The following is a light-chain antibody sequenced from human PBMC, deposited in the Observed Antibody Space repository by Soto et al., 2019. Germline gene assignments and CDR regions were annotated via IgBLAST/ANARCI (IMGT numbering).Light chain of an antibody. Sequence: EKVMTQSPATLSVSPGERATLSCRASQGANSNLAWYQHRPGQAPRLLIYDASTRATGIPARFSGSGSGTEFTLTISSLQSEDFAVYYCQQYNNWPGTFGQGTKLEIK. J-gene: IGKJ2*01. CDR3: QQYNNWPGT. CDR1: QGANSN. V-gene: IGKV3-15*01. CDR2: DAS.